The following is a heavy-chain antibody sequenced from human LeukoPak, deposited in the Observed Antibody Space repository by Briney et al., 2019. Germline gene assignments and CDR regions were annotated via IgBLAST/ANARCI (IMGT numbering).Heavy chain of an antibody. D-gene: IGHD3-9*01. CDR1: GFTFSSYS. CDR2: ISSSSSYI. V-gene: IGHV3-21*01. J-gene: IGHJ3*02. CDR3: ARGISFLLRYFDWTRNDAFDI. Sequence: PGGSLRLSCAASGFTFSSYSMNWVRQAPGKGLEWVSSISSSSSYIYYADSVKGRFTISRDNAKNTLYLQMNSLRAEDTAVYYCARGISFLLRYFDWTRNDAFDIWGQGTMVTVSS.